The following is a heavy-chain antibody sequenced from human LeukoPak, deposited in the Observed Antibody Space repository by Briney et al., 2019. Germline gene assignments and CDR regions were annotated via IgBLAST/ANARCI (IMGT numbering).Heavy chain of an antibody. V-gene: IGHV4-59*08. CDR3: ARRHQVSSYSPYAFDI. J-gene: IGHJ3*02. D-gene: IGHD6-6*01. CDR1: GASITSYY. CDR2: IYYSGNT. Sequence: SETLSPTCTVSGASITSYYWSWIRQPPGKGLEWIGNIYYSGNTNYNPSLKSRVTISVDMSKSHFSLKLSSVTAADTAVYYCARRHQVSSYSPYAFDIWGQGTMVTVSS.